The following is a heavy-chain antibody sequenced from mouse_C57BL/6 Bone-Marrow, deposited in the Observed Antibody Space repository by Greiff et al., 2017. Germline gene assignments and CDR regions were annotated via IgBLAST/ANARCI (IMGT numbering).Heavy chain of an antibody. CDR3: ARLNYYGSSYDYFDY. V-gene: IGHV1-82*01. CDR1: GYAFSSSW. CDR2: IYPGDGDT. J-gene: IGHJ2*01. D-gene: IGHD1-1*01. Sequence: VQLQQSGPELVKPGASVKISCKASGYAFSSSWMNWVKQRPGKGLEWIGRIYPGDGDTNYNGKFKGKATLTADKSSSTAYMQLSSLTSEDSAVYVCARLNYYGSSYDYFDYWGQGTTLTVSS.